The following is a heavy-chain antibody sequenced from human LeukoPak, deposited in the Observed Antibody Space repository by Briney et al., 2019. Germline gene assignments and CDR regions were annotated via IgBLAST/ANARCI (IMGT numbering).Heavy chain of an antibody. CDR3: ARHQQNCSDP. V-gene: IGHV3-66*04. J-gene: IGHJ5*02. D-gene: IGHD6-13*01. CDR1: GFTVNSNY. Sequence: GGSLRLSCAASGFTVNSNYMSWVRQAPGKGLEWVSLIYSGGSTYYADSVKARFTISRDNSKNTLYLQMNSMRAEDTAVYYCARHQQNCSDPWGQGTLVTVSS. CDR2: IYSGGST.